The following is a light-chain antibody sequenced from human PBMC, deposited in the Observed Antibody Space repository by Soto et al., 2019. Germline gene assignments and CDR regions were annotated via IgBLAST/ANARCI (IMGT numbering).Light chain of an antibody. Sequence: DIPMTQSPSTLSASEGDRATITSRAGQSISSWLAWYQQKPGKAPNRLIYKASSLETGVPSRFTGGGSGKGFTLFLSSLQPDDFASYYCQQYGSSSPWTFGQGNKVEIK. J-gene: IGKJ1*01. V-gene: IGKV1-5*03. CDR3: QQYGSSSPWT. CDR1: QSISSW. CDR2: KAS.